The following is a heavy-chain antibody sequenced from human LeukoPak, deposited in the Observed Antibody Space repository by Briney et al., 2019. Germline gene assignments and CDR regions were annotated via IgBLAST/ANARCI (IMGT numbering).Heavy chain of an antibody. CDR3: ARDPSSTTSTRFDY. CDR1: GYTFTGYF. V-gene: IGHV1-2*02. Sequence: ASVKVSCKASGYTFTGYFMHWVRQAPGQGLEWMGWINPNSGGTNYAQKFQGRVTMTRDTSISTAYMELSRLRSDDTAVYYCARDPSSTTSTRFDYWGQGTLVTVSS. D-gene: IGHD2-2*01. J-gene: IGHJ4*02. CDR2: INPNSGGT.